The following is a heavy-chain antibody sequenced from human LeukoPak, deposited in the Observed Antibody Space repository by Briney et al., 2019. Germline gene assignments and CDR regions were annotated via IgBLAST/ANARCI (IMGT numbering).Heavy chain of an antibody. J-gene: IGHJ4*02. CDR3: AADSSSSGDLFDY. D-gene: IGHD6-6*01. Sequence: ASVKVSCKASGYTFTSYGISWVRQAPGQGLEWMGWISAYNGNTNYAQKIQGRVTITADKSTSTAYMELSSLRSEDTAVYYCAADSSSSGDLFDYWGQGTLVTVSS. CDR1: GYTFTSYG. V-gene: IGHV1-18*01. CDR2: ISAYNGNT.